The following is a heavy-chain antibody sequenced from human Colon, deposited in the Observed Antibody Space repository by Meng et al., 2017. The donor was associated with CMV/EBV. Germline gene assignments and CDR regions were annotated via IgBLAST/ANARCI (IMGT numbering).Heavy chain of an antibody. CDR2: IYWNDDE. Sequence: SGPTLVKPTQTLTLTCTFSGFSLSTRGVSVGWVRQPPGKALEWLALIYWNDDERHSPSLKSRLTITKDTSKNQVVLTLVNLDPVDTATYYCVHRGTDHNQYYDFWSGDYPEATYFDSWGQGTVVTVSS. CDR1: GFSLSTRGVS. J-gene: IGHJ4*01. CDR3: VHRGTDHNQYYDFWSGDYPEATYFDS. D-gene: IGHD3-3*01. V-gene: IGHV2-5*01.